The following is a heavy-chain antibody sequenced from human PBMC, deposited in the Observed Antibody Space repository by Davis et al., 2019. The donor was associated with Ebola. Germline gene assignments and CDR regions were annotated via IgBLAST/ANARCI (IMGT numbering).Heavy chain of an antibody. Sequence: SVKVSCKTSGGTFTNYAVNWVRPAPGQGLEWMGRIIPVVDTKDYAQKFQGRVTLTADKATNTAYMELSGLGFDDTAVYYCARDLAVAPPDYWGQGTLVTVSS. V-gene: IGHV1-69*04. D-gene: IGHD6-19*01. J-gene: IGHJ4*02. CDR2: IIPVVDTK. CDR3: ARDLAVAPPDY. CDR1: GGTFTNYA.